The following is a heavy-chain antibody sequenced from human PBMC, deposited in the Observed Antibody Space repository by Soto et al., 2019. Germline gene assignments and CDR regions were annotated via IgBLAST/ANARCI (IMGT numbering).Heavy chain of an antibody. CDR1: GYTFTGYY. CDR3: ARDLGRGNFWSGWDHTNPIYYYYYYGMDV. D-gene: IGHD3-3*01. CDR2: INPNSGGT. Sequence: ASVKVSCKASGYTFTGYYMHWVRQAPGQGLEWMGWINPNSGGTNYAQKFQGWVTMTRDTSISTAYMELSRLRSDDTAVYYCARDLGRGNFWSGWDHTNPIYYYYYYGMDVWGQGTTVTVSS. J-gene: IGHJ6*02. V-gene: IGHV1-2*04.